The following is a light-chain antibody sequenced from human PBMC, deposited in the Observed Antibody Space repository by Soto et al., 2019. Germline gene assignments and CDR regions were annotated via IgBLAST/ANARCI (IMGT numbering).Light chain of an antibody. CDR2: DAS. J-gene: IGKJ1*01. V-gene: IGKV1-5*01. CDR3: QQYHASWT. Sequence: DVQMTQSPSTLSASVGDRVTITCRASQSISSWLAWFQQKPGKAPKLLIYDASSLESGVPSRFSGSGSGTDFTLTISSLQPDDFATYYCQQYHASWTFGQGTKVEIK. CDR1: QSISSW.